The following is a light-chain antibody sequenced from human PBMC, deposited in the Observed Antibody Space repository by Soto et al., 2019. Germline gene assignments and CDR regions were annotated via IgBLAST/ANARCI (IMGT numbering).Light chain of an antibody. V-gene: IGKV3-20*01. Sequence: VSTQAPGSIALSSGEEATLSCRTTQSVSSSYLAWYQQQPGQAPRLLIYGASSRATGIPDRFSGSGSGTDFTLTIRRLEPEDFAVYYCQQYGSSPPTTFGQGTRGE. CDR2: GAS. CDR3: QQYGSSPPTT. J-gene: IGKJ5*01. CDR1: QSVSSSY.